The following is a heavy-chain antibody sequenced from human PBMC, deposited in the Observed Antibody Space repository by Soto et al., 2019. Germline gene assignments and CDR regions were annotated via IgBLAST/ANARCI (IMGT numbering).Heavy chain of an antibody. CDR1: GGSISSSHW. Sequence: QVQLQESGPGLVKPSGTLSLTCAVSGGSISSSHWWTWVRQSPGKGLEYIGEISHSGTSNSNPSLKSRATLAVDNSKNHFSVTRTSGTAADTAVYYCARVVLTITRGAFDAWGQGTLVIVSS. CDR2: ISHSGTS. D-gene: IGHD3-9*01. V-gene: IGHV4-4*02. J-gene: IGHJ3*01. CDR3: ARVVLTITRGAFDA.